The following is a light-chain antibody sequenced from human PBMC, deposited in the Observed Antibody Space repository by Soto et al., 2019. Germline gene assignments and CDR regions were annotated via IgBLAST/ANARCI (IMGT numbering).Light chain of an antibody. CDR3: QQYNNWPPET. CDR1: QSVSNN. V-gene: IGKV3-15*01. J-gene: IGKJ3*01. Sequence: EIVMTQSPATLSVSPGERATLSCRASQSVSNNLAWYQQTPGQAPRLLIYGASTRATGIPARFSGSGSGTEFTLTISSLQSEDSAVYYYQQYNNWPPETFGPGTKVDIK. CDR2: GAS.